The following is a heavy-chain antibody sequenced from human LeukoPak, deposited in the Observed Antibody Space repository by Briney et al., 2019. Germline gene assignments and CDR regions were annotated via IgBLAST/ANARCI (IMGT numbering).Heavy chain of an antibody. J-gene: IGHJ3*02. V-gene: IGHV3-48*01. CDR3: AKGLYGDYVLDAFDI. CDR2: ISSSSSTI. CDR1: GFTFSSYS. D-gene: IGHD4-17*01. Sequence: GGSLRLSCAASGFTFSSYSMNWVRQAPGKGLEWVSYISSSSSTIYYADSVKGRFTISRDNSKNTLYLQMNSLRAEDTAVYYCAKGLYGDYVLDAFDIWGQGTMVTVSS.